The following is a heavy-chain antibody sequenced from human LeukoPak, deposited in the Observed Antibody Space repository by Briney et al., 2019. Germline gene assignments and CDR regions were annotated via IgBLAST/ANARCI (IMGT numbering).Heavy chain of an antibody. CDR2: INPNSGGT. V-gene: IGHV1-2*04. J-gene: IGHJ4*02. CDR3: ARSNYDILTGYYPLLAY. D-gene: IGHD3-9*01. CDR1: GYTFTSYA. Sequence: GASVKVSCKASGYTFTSYAMNWVRQAPGQGLEWMGWINPNSGGTNYAQKFQGWVTMTRDTSISTAYMELSRLRSDDTAVYYCARSNYDILTGYYPLLAYWGQGTLVTVSS.